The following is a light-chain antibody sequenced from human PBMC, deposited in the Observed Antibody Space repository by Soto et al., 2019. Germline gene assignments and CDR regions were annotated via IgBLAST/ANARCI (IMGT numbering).Light chain of an antibody. V-gene: IGKV1-5*01. CDR1: QSISSW. J-gene: IGKJ1*01. CDR3: QQYNSYPET. Sequence: IQMPQSPSTLSASVGDRVTVTCRASQSISSWLAWYQQKPGKAPKLLIYDASSLESGVPSRFSGSGSGTDFTLTISSLQPDDFATYYCQQYNSYPETFGQGTKVDIK. CDR2: DAS.